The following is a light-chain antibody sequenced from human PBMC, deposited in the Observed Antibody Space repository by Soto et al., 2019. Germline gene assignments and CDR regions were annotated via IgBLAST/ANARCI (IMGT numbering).Light chain of an antibody. V-gene: IGKV3-20*01. J-gene: IGKJ1*01. CDR2: GAS. CDR1: QSVSSS. CDR3: QQYGGSPRT. Sequence: EIVLTQSPGTLSLSPGEGATLSCRARQSVSSSLAWYQQKRGQAPRLLIHGASSSATGIPDRFSGSGSGTDFTLTISRLEPEDFAVYYCQQYGGSPRTFGQGTKVDVK.